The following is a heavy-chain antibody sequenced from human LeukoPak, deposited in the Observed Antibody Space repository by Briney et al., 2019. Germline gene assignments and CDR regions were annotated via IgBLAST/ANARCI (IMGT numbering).Heavy chain of an antibody. CDR2: ISTSSSYI. Sequence: GGALRLSCAASGFTFNRYNMNWVRRAPGKGLEWVSSISTSSSYIYYADSVRGRFTISRDNAKNSLYLQMNSLRAEDTAVYSCARGADGVSSNSRGWFDPWGQGTLVTVSS. CDR3: ARGADGVSSNSRGWFDP. J-gene: IGHJ5*02. D-gene: IGHD2-15*01. V-gene: IGHV3-21*01. CDR1: GFTFNRYN.